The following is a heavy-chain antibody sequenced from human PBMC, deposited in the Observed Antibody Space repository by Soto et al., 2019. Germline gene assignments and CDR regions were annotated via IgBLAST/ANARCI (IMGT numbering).Heavy chain of an antibody. V-gene: IGHV4-59*01. J-gene: IGHJ2*01. Sequence: SETLSLTCIVSGGSISEKYWNWVRQPPGKGLEWIGYIYYSGSTNYNPSLKSRVTISVDTSKNQFSLKLSSVTAADTAVYYCASQPGPQTLFDLWGRGTLVTVSS. CDR3: ASQPGPQTLFDL. CDR2: IYYSGST. D-gene: IGHD2-8*02. CDR1: GGSISEKY.